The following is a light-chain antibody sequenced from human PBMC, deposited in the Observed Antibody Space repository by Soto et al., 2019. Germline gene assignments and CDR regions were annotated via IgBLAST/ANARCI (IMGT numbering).Light chain of an antibody. J-gene: IGLJ3*02. CDR1: SFNIGNNF. V-gene: IGLV1-51*01. Sequence: QSVLTQPPSVSAAPGQKVTISCSGSSFNIGNNFVSWYQQLPGTAPKLLIYDNDQRPSGIPDRFSGSKSGTSATLAITGLQTGDEADYYCGTWDSGLSAVFGGGTKVTVL. CDR2: DND. CDR3: GTWDSGLSAV.